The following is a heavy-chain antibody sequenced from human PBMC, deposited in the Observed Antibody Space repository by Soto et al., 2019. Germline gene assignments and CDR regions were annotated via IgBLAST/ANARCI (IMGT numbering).Heavy chain of an antibody. Sequence: PSETLSLTCTVSGGSLSSSSYYRGWIRQPPGKGLEWIGSIYYSGSTYYNPSLKSRVTISVDTSKNQFSLKLSSVTAADTAVYYCASLRIFGVVIDYWRQGTLDPVSS. D-gene: IGHD3-3*01. CDR1: GGSLSSSSYY. CDR3: ASLRIFGVVIDY. J-gene: IGHJ4*02. CDR2: IYYSGST. V-gene: IGHV4-39*01.